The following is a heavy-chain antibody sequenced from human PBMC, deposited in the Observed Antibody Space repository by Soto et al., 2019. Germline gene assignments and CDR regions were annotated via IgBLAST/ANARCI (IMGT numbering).Heavy chain of an antibody. V-gene: IGHV5-10-1*01. Sequence: PVESLKISCNGSGYSFTSYLISLVRQMPGKCLEWMGRIDPSDSYTNYSPSFQGHVTISAYKSISTAYLQWSSLKASDTAMYYCAVPAYDPMPYYGMDVWGQGTTVTVS. J-gene: IGHJ6*02. CDR2: IDPSDSYT. D-gene: IGHD5-12*01. CDR1: GYSFTSYL. CDR3: AVPAYDPMPYYGMDV.